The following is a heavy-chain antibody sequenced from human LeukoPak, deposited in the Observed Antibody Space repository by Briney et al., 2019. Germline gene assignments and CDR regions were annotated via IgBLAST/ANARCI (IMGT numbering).Heavy chain of an antibody. CDR3: AKAWDAYCSSTSCYNYMDV. CDR1: GFTFSSYG. Sequence: GGSLTLSCAASGFTFSSYGMHWIRQAPGKGLEWVADIRHDGRYEYYADSVHGRFTISRDNFKNTLYLQMNSLRAQDTAVYYCAKAWDAYCSSTSCYNYMDVWGKGTTVTVSS. CDR2: IRHDGRYE. J-gene: IGHJ6*03. V-gene: IGHV3-33*06. D-gene: IGHD2-2*01.